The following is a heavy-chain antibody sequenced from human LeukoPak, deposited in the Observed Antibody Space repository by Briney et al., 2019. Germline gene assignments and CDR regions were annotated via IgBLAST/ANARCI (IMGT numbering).Heavy chain of an antibody. V-gene: IGHV3-21*01. CDR3: ARGSGSGWYGRYYFDY. CDR1: GFAFSSYS. J-gene: IGHJ4*02. Sequence: GGSLRLSCAASGFAFSSYSVNWVRQAPGKGLEWVSSISSSSTYLYYADSVKGRFTISRDNSKNTLYLQMNSLRAEDTAVYYCARGSGSGWYGRYYFDYWGQGTLVTVSS. D-gene: IGHD6-19*01. CDR2: ISSSSTYL.